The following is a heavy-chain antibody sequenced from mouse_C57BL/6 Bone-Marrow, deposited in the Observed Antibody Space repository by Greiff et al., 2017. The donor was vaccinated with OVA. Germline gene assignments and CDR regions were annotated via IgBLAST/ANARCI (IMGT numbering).Heavy chain of an antibody. CDR2: ISSGSSTI. V-gene: IGHV5-17*01. CDR1: GFTFSDYG. Sequence: EVKVVESGGGLVKPGGSLKLSCAASGFTFSDYGMHWVRQAPEKGLEWVAYISSGSSTIYYADTVKGRFTISRDNAKNTLFLQMTSLRSEDTAMYYCARAYYGNYNAMDYWGQGTSVTVSS. D-gene: IGHD2-10*01. CDR3: ARAYYGNYNAMDY. J-gene: IGHJ4*01.